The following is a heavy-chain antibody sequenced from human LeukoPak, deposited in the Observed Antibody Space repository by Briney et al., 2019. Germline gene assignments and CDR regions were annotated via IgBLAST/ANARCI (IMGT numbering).Heavy chain of an antibody. V-gene: IGHV1-8*01. CDR3: ARVRRYCSSTSCYRFGY. Sequence: ASVTVSFKASGYTFTSYDINWVRQATGQGLEWMGWMNPNSGNTGYAQKFQGRVTMTRNTSISTAYLELSSLRSEDTAVYYCARVRRYCSSTSCYRFGYWGQGTLVTVSS. D-gene: IGHD2-2*02. CDR2: MNPNSGNT. CDR1: GYTFTSYD. J-gene: IGHJ4*02.